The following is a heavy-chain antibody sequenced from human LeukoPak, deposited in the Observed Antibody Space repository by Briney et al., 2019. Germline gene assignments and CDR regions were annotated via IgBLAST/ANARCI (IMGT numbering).Heavy chain of an antibody. V-gene: IGHV3-21*01. CDR1: GFTFSSYT. CDR2: ISSSSSYI. Sequence: GGSLRLSCAASGFTFSSYTMNWVRRAPGKGLEWVSSISSSSSYIYYADSVKGRFTISRDNAKNSLYLQMNSLRAEDMAVYYCARDPGGYSSGGELDVWGKGTTVTVSS. J-gene: IGHJ6*04. CDR3: ARDPGGYSSGGELDV. D-gene: IGHD6-19*01.